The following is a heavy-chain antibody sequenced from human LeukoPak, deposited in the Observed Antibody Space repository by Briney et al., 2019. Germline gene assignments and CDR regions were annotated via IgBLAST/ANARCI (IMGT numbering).Heavy chain of an antibody. D-gene: IGHD3-22*01. V-gene: IGHV3-23*01. CDR2: VSSNGAKT. CDR3: AKDYYDISGSRYDF. CDR1: GFTFSSYA. J-gene: IGHJ4*02. Sequence: GGSLRLSCAASGFTFSSYAITWVRQAPGKGLEWVSAVSSNGAKTYYADSVKGRFTISRDNYKNTLYMQVNSLRAEDTAVYYCAKDYYDISGSRYDFWGQGTLVTVSS.